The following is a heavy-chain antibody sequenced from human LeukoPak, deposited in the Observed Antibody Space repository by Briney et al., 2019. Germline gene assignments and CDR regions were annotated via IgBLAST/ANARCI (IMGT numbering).Heavy chain of an antibody. CDR2: ITSGSTI. CDR3: ARETYSNYGLAYFDY. Sequence: GGSLRHSCAASGFNFSSYEMNWVRQAPGKGLEWVSYITSGSTIYYADSVKGRFTISRDNAKNSLYLQMNSLRAEDTAVYYRARETYSNYGLAYFDYWGQGTLVTVSS. J-gene: IGHJ4*02. CDR1: GFNFSSYE. V-gene: IGHV3-48*03. D-gene: IGHD4-11*01.